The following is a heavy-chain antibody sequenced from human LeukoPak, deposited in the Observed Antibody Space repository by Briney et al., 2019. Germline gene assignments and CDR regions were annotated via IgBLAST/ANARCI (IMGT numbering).Heavy chain of an antibody. V-gene: IGHV1-18*01. D-gene: IGHD3-16*01. CDR1: GYTFTSYG. J-gene: IGHJ3*02. CDR3: ARDDPSYDYVWGSYRYDAFDI. CDR2: IGAYNGNT. Sequence: ASVKVSCKASGYTFTSYGISWVRQAPGQGLEWMGWIGAYNGNTNYAQKLQGRVTMTTDTSTSTAYMELRSLRSDDTAVYYCARDDPSYDYVWGSYRYDAFDIWGQGTIVTVSS.